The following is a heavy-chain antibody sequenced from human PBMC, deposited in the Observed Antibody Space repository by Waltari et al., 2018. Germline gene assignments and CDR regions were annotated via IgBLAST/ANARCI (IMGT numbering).Heavy chain of an antibody. Sequence: QLQLQESGPGLVKPSETLSLTCTVSGGSISSSSYYWGWIRQPPGKGLEWIGSIYYSGSTYYNPSLKSRVTISVDTSKNQFSLKLSSVTAADTAVYYCARGGGEEDFDYWGQGTLVTVSS. CDR2: IYYSGST. D-gene: IGHD2-21*01. J-gene: IGHJ4*02. CDR1: GGSISSSSYY. V-gene: IGHV4-39*01. CDR3: ARGGGEEDFDY.